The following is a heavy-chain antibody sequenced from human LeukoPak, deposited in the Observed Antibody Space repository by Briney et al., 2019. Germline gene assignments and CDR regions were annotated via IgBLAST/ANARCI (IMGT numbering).Heavy chain of an antibody. CDR2: IKQDGSEK. Sequence: QAGGSLRLSCAASGFTFSDYYMSWVRQAPGKGLEWVANIKQDGSEKYYVDSVKGRFTISRDNAKNSLYLQMNSLRAEDTAVYYCARLLYGDYPFDYWGQGTLVTVSS. CDR1: GFTFSDYY. D-gene: IGHD4-17*01. CDR3: ARLLYGDYPFDY. J-gene: IGHJ4*02. V-gene: IGHV3-7*01.